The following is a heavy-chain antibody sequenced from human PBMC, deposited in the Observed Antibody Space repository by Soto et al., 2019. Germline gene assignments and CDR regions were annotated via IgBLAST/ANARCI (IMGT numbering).Heavy chain of an antibody. Sequence: SVKVSCKASGGTFSSYAISWVRQAPGQGLEWMGGIIPTFGTANYAQKFQGRVTITADESTSTAYMELSSLRSEDTAVYYCARGAASITMVRGWSLTYYYGMDVWGQGTTVTVSS. J-gene: IGHJ6*02. CDR2: IIPTFGTA. V-gene: IGHV1-69*13. CDR3: ARGAASITMVRGWSLTYYYGMDV. CDR1: GGTFSSYA. D-gene: IGHD3-10*01.